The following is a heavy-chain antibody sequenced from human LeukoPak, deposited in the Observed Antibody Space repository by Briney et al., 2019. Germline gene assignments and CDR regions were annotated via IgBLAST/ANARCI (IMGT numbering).Heavy chain of an antibody. J-gene: IGHJ3*02. D-gene: IGHD3-22*01. V-gene: IGHV4-59*01. CDR1: GGSISSYY. CDR2: IYYSGST. CDR3: ARAPTIYDSSGYPDAFDI. Sequence: SETLSLTCTVSGGSISSYYWSWIRQPPGKGLEWIGYIYYSGSTNYNPSLKSRVTISVDTSKNQFSLKLSSVAAADTAVYYCARAPTIYDSSGYPDAFDIWGRGTMVPVSS.